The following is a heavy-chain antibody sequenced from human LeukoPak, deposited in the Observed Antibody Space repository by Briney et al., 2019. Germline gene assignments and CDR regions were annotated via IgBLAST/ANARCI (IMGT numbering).Heavy chain of an antibody. CDR1: GFTFRSHA. CDR2: IYENGGTT. CDR3: AKDFRIGYSAHFDY. Sequence: PGGSLRLSCVGSGFTFRSHAMSWVHQAPEKGLEFVSGIYENGGTTCYADSVKGRFSISRDNSKNTLYLQMDSLRGEDTAVYYCAKDFRIGYSAHFDYWGQGALVTVSS. D-gene: IGHD2-21*01. V-gene: IGHV3-23*01. J-gene: IGHJ4*02.